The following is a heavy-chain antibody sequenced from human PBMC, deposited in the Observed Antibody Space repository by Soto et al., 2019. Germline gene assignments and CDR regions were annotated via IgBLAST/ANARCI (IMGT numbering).Heavy chain of an antibody. V-gene: IGHV1-3*01. CDR3: ARAAAYYNDYYFDY. CDR1: GYTFTSYA. J-gene: IGHJ4*02. D-gene: IGHD3-10*01. CDR2: INAGKGDT. Sequence: ASVKVSCKASGYTFTSYAMHWVRQAPGQSLEWMGWINAGKGDTKYSQKFQGRITITTDTSASTAYMELSSLRSEDTAVYYCARAAAYYNDYYFDYWGQGTLVTVSS.